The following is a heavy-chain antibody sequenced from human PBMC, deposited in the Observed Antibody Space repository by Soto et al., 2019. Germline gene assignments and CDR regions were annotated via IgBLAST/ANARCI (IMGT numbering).Heavy chain of an antibody. CDR2: ISYDGSNK. V-gene: IGHV3-30*03. D-gene: IGHD1-26*01. CDR1: GFTFSHYG. J-gene: IGHJ4*02. CDR3: ARYSGKYQGPIDY. Sequence: QVQLVESGGGVFQPGRSLRLSCAASGFTFSHYGIHWFRQAPGKGLEWLAVISYDGSNKHYADSVKGRFTVSRDNSKNTRYLQMNSPRAEDTGVYFCARYSGKYQGPIDYWGQGTLVTVSS.